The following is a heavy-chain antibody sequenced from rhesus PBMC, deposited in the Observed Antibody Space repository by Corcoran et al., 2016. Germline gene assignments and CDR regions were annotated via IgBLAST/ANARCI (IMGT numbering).Heavy chain of an antibody. CDR1: GGSLTNGYFY. V-gene: IGHV4-122*02. D-gene: IGHD1-44*01. CDR2: ISHSGTT. J-gene: IGHJ4*01. CDR3: ARQAGSYSDTYITL. Sequence: QVQLQESGPGLVRPSETLSLTCAVSGGSLTNGYFYWSWIRQAPEKGLEWIGYISHSGTTINNPSLKIRVTFSRDTDKNHFTLDLTSVAAADTAVYYCARQAGSYSDTYITLWGQGVLVTVSS.